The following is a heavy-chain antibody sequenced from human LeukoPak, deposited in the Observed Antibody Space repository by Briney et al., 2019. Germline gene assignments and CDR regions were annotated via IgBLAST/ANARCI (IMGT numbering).Heavy chain of an antibody. D-gene: IGHD3-16*01. Sequence: SSETLSLTCTVSGYSISSGYYWGWIRQPPGKGLEWIGSIYHSGSTYYSPSLKSRVTISVDTSKNQFSLKLSSVTAADTAVYYCARVKNSAWGVDYWGQGTLVTVSS. CDR2: IYHSGST. V-gene: IGHV4-38-2*02. CDR1: GYSISSGYY. J-gene: IGHJ4*02. CDR3: ARVKNSAWGVDY.